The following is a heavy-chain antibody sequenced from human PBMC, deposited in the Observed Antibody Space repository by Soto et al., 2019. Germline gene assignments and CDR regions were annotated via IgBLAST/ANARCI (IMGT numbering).Heavy chain of an antibody. V-gene: IGHV3-21*06. Sequence: VGSLRLSCAASGFTFTRYSMNWVRQAPGEGLEWVSSISSTTNYIYYGDSMKGRFTISRDNAKNSLYLEMNSLRAEDTAVYYCARESEDLTSNFDYWGQGTLVTVSS. CDR2: ISSTTNYI. J-gene: IGHJ4*02. CDR1: GFTFTRYS. CDR3: ARESEDLTSNFDY.